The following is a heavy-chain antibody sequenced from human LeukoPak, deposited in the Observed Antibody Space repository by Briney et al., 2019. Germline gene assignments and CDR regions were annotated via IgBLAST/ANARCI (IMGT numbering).Heavy chain of an antibody. J-gene: IGHJ1*01. CDR2: IYTSGST. D-gene: IGHD2-15*01. Sequence: SETLSLTCTVSGGSISSGSYYWSWIRQPAGKGLEWIGRIYTSGSTNYNPSLKSRVTISVDTSKNQFSLKLSSVTAADTAVYYCAKGSGWGIFEDFQHWGQGTLVTVSS. CDR3: AKGSGWGIFEDFQH. CDR1: GGSISSGSYY. V-gene: IGHV4-61*02.